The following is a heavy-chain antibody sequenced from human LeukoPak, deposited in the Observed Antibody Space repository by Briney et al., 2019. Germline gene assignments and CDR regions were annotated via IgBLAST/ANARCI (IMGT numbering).Heavy chain of an antibody. Sequence: PSETLSLTCAVSGGSISSSNWWSWVRQPPGKGLEWIGEIYHSGSTNYNPSLKSRVTISVDTSKNQLSLKLNSVTAADTAVYYCARGHRMSLRTSGISVDYRGQGTLVTVSS. CDR1: GGSISSSNW. CDR2: IYHSGST. CDR3: ARGHRMSLRTSGISVDY. V-gene: IGHV4-4*02. J-gene: IGHJ4*02. D-gene: IGHD1-14*01.